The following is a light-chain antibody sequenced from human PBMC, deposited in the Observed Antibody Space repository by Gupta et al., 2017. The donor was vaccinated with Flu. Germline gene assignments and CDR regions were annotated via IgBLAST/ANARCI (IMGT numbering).Light chain of an antibody. CDR2: WAS. CDR1: QNVLYISNNKNY. V-gene: IGKV4-1*01. Sequence: DIVRTQSPDSLAVSLGERATINCKSSQNVLYISNNKNYLAWYQQKPGQPPKLLIYWASTRESGVPDRFSGSGSGTDFTLTISSLQAEYVAVYFCQQYYSTPWTFGQGTKVEIK. CDR3: QQYYSTPWT. J-gene: IGKJ1*01.